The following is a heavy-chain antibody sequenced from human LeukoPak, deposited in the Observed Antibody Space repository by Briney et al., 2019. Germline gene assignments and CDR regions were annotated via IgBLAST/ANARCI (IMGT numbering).Heavy chain of an antibody. Sequence: GGSLRLSCAASGFTFVSYWMHWVRQAPGKGLVWASRINGYGSSTDFADSVKGRFTISRDNAKNTLYLQMNSLRAEDTAVYYCARDALGNTALDYWGQGTLVTVSS. CDR3: ARDALGNTALDY. CDR1: GFTFVSYW. V-gene: IGHV3-74*01. D-gene: IGHD5-18*01. CDR2: INGYGSST. J-gene: IGHJ4*02.